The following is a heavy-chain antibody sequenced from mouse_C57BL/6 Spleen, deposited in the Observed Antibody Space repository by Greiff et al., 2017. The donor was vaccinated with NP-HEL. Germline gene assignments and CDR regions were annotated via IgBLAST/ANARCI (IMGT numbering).Heavy chain of an antibody. Sequence: QVQLQQSGAELVRPGASVTLSCKASGYTFTDYEMHWVKQTPVHGLEWIGAIDPETGGTAYNQKFKGKAILTADKSSSTAYMRLRSLTSEDSAVYYCTRSEITTAVDLFDGWGQGTTLTVSS. V-gene: IGHV1-15*01. CDR2: IDPETGGT. J-gene: IGHJ2*01. CDR3: TRSEITTAVDLFDG. D-gene: IGHD1-1*01. CDR1: GYTFTDYE.